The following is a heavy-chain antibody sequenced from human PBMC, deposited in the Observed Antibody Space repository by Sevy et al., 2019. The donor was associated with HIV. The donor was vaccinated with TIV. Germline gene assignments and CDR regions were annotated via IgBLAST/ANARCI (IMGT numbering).Heavy chain of an antibody. CDR2: IYSTGST. Sequence: SETLSLTCTVSGGSSSRSSYYWGWIRQPPGKGLEWIGSIYSTGSTSYNPSLKSRVTLSADTSKNQFSLKLDSVSAADTAVYYCATPRGSDWYEGTGGYFDLWGRGALVTVSS. CDR1: GGSSSRSSYY. J-gene: IGHJ2*01. V-gene: IGHV4-39*01. CDR3: ATPRGSDWYEGTGGYFDL. D-gene: IGHD6-19*01.